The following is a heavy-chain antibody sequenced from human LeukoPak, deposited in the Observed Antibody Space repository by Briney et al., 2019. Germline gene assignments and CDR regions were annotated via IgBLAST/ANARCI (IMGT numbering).Heavy chain of an antibody. J-gene: IGHJ4*02. CDR3: ARGRFWSGYYPTFDY. D-gene: IGHD3-3*01. Sequence: SVKVSCKASGGTFSSYAISWVRQAPGQGLEWMGGIIPIFGTANYAQKFQGRVTITADESTSTTYMELSSLRSEDTAVYYCARGRFWSGYYPTFDYWGQGTLVTVSS. CDR2: IIPIFGTA. V-gene: IGHV1-69*13. CDR1: GGTFSSYA.